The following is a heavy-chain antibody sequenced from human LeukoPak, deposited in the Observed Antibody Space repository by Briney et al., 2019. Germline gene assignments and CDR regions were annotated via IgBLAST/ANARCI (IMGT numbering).Heavy chain of an antibody. CDR2: IYHSGSP. V-gene: IGHV4-4*02. CDR3: ARVNINNWHSCDY. J-gene: IGHJ4*02. CDR1: GGSISSNNW. Sequence: PSETLSLTCAVSGGSISSNNWWGWVRQPPGQGLEWIGEIYHSGSPDYNPSLKSRVTISVDKSRNHFSLNLSSVTAADTAVYYCARVNINNWHSCDYWGQGTLVTVSS. D-gene: IGHD1-1*01.